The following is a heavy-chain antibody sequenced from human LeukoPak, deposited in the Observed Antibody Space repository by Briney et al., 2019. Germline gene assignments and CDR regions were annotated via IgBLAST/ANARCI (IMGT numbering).Heavy chain of an antibody. Sequence: SETLSLTCTVSGGSISSYYWSWIRQPPGKGLEWIGYIYYSGSTNYNPSLKSRVTISVDTSKNQFSLKLSSVTAADTAVYYCASFRDLIAGGWFDPWGQGTLVTVSS. CDR1: GGSISSYY. J-gene: IGHJ5*02. CDR3: ASFRDLIAGGWFDP. CDR2: IYYSGST. D-gene: IGHD2-8*01. V-gene: IGHV4-59*01.